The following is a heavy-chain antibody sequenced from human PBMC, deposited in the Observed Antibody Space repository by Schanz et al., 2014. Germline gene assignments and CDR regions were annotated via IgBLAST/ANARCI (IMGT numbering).Heavy chain of an antibody. CDR2: IATSSSTR. J-gene: IGHJ4*02. Sequence: EVRLVESGGGLVQPGGSLRLSCEASGFDFNSYSMNWVRQVPGKGLEWLSYIATSSSTRHYADSVKGRFTISRDNSKNTLYLQMNTLRAEDTAVYYCARDRGYCGGGSCLTFDYWGQGTLVTVSS. CDR1: GFDFNSYS. V-gene: IGHV3-48*01. CDR3: ARDRGYCGGGSCLTFDY. D-gene: IGHD2-15*01.